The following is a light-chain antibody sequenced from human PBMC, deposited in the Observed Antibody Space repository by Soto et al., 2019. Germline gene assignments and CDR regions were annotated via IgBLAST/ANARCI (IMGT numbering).Light chain of an antibody. CDR3: SSYTTRNTRL. Sequence: QSALTQPASVSGSPGQSITISCTGSSSDVGGNKYVSWYQQHPGKAPKVMIYDVSNRPSGVSDRFSGSKSGNTASLTISGLQAEDEGDDYCSSYTTRNTRLFGGGTKVTVL. CDR1: SSDVGGNKY. CDR2: DVS. V-gene: IGLV2-14*01. J-gene: IGLJ3*02.